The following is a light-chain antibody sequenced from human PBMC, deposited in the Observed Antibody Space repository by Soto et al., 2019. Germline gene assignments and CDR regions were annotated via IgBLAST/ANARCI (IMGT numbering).Light chain of an antibody. J-gene: IGKJ4*01. CDR3: QQYYIYPLI. Sequence: DIQMTQSPSTLSASVGDRVTITCRASQSVGSWLAWYQQKPGKAPELLIYDASSVESGVPSRFTGSGSETEFTLTISSLHPDDVASYFCQQYYIYPLIFGGGTKVDIK. CDR1: QSVGSW. V-gene: IGKV1-5*01. CDR2: DAS.